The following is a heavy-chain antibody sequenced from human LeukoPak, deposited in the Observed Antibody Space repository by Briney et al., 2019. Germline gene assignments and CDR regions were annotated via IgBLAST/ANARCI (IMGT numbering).Heavy chain of an antibody. V-gene: IGHV4-59*11. Sequence: SETLSLTCTVSGGSISSHYWSWIRQPPGKRLEWIGYIYYSGTTNYSPSLKSRVTISVDTSKKQFSLKLSSVTAADTAVYYCARAYSSGFIEYWGQGTLVTVSS. J-gene: IGHJ4*02. D-gene: IGHD6-19*01. CDR2: IYYSGTT. CDR1: GGSISSHY. CDR3: ARAYSSGFIEY.